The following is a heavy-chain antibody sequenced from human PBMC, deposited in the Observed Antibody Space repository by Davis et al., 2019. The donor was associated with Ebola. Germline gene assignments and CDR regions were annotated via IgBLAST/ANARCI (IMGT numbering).Heavy chain of an antibody. CDR1: GYTFTDYY. CDR3: ARGSRDSSGYYWGY. J-gene: IGHJ4*02. CDR2: INPIFGTA. V-gene: IGHV1-69*13. D-gene: IGHD3-22*01. Sequence: AASVKVSCKASGYTFTDYYMHWVRQAPGQGLEWMGGINPIFGTANYAQKFQGRVTITADESTSTAYMELSSLRSEDTAVYYCARGSRDSSGYYWGYWGQGTLVTVSS.